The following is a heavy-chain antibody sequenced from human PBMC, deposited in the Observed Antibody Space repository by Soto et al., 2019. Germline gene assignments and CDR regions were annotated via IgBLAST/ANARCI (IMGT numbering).Heavy chain of an antibody. V-gene: IGHV2-5*02. CDR2: IYWDDDK. CDR1: GFSLTTSGVG. D-gene: IGHD3-3*01. Sequence: QITLNESGPTVVKPAEPLTLTCTFSGFSLTTSGVGVGWIRQSPGKAPEWLALIYWDDDKRDSASLKSRLTITKHTSKYQVVLTMAGVDPADTATYYCAHRILRTVFGLVTTTAIYFDFWGQGTPVVVSS. CDR3: AHRILRTVFGLVTTTAIYFDF. J-gene: IGHJ4*02.